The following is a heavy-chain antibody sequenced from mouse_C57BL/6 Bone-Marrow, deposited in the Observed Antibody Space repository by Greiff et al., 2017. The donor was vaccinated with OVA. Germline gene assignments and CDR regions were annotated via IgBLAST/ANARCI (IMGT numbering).Heavy chain of an antibody. CDR3: ARRDTTDFDY. J-gene: IGHJ2*01. CDR1: GYTFTDYY. D-gene: IGHD1-1*01. V-gene: IGHV1-26*01. CDR2: INPNNGGT. Sequence: VQLQQSGPELVKPGASVKISCKASGYTFTDYYMNWVKQSHGKSLEWIGDINPNNGGTSYNQKFKGKATLTVDKSSSTAYMELRSLTSEDSAVYYCARRDTTDFDYWGQGTTLTVSS.